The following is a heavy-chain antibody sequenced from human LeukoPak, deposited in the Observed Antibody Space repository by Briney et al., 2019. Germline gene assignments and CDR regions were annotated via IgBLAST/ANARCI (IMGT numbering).Heavy chain of an antibody. J-gene: IGHJ5*02. Sequence: ASVKASCKASGYTFTSYDINWVRQATGQGLEWMGWMNPNSGNTGYAQKFQGRVTMTRNTSISTAYMELSSLRSEDTAVYYCARDYGDYSSWFDPWGQRTLVTVSS. CDR1: GYTFTSYD. V-gene: IGHV1-8*01. D-gene: IGHD4-17*01. CDR2: MNPNSGNT. CDR3: ARDYGDYSSWFDP.